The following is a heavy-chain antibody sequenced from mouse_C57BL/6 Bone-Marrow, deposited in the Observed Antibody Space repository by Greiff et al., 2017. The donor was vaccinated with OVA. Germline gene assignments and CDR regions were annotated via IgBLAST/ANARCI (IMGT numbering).Heavy chain of an antibody. J-gene: IGHJ1*03. CDR1: GYTFTSYW. CDR2: IDPSDSYT. V-gene: IGHV1-59*01. Sequence: QVQLQQPGAELVRPGPSVKLSCKASGYTFTSYWMHWVKQRPGQGLEWIGVIDPSDSYTNYNQKFKGKATLTVDTSSSTAYMQLSSLTSEDSAVYYCARKGDYPWYFDVWGTGTTVTVSS. CDR3: ARKGDYPWYFDV. D-gene: IGHD5-5*01.